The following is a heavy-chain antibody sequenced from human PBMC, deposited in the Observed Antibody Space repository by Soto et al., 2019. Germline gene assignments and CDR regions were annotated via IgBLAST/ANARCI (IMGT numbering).Heavy chain of an antibody. D-gene: IGHD3-16*01. CDR2: IGTAGDT. Sequence: EVQLVESGGDLVQPGGSLRLSCAASGFTFSSYDFHWVRQAAGKGLEWVSGIGTAGDTYYAGSVKGRFIMSRENAKNSLYLQLNRPRAGDTAVYYCTRGADGFDYWGQGPLVTVAS. J-gene: IGHJ4*02. CDR3: TRGADGFDY. V-gene: IGHV3-13*01. CDR1: GFTFSSYD.